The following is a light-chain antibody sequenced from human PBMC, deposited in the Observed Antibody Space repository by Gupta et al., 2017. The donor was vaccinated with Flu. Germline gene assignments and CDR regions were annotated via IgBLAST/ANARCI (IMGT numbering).Light chain of an antibody. CDR2: KAS. V-gene: IGKV1-5*03. J-gene: IGKJ2*01. Sequence: DLHLTQSPPLLATFVGDRVTNTCRASQNIEDWLAWYQQKPCTAPKRLISKASTSQRGVTSRFSGSGYATDFTLTINNLQPDESALYICHQYYCYSPPTFGQGTKLRIK. CDR3: HQYYCYSPPT. CDR1: QNIEDW.